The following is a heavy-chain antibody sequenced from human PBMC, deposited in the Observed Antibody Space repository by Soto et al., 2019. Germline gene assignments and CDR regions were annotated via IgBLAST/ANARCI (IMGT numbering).Heavy chain of an antibody. D-gene: IGHD2-8*02. CDR3: AKDEVPGGVGPPGT. CDR2: ISGRGTAT. V-gene: IGHV3-23*01. Sequence: HPGGSLRLSCAASGFTKSNYDISWVRQAPGKGLEWVSGISGRGTATYYADSVKGRFTISRDSSKDTVYLQMNSLRAEDTAVYFCAKDEVPGGVGPPGTWGQGTLVTVSS. CDR1: GFTKSNYD. J-gene: IGHJ5*02.